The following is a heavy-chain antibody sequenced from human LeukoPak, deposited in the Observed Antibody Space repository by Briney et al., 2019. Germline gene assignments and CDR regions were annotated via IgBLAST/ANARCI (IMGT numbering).Heavy chain of an antibody. V-gene: IGHV3-7*01. J-gene: IGHJ4*02. Sequence: GGSLRLSCADSGFTFSSHWMSWVRQAPWKGLEWVANIKQDGSEIYYLDSVKGRFTISRDNAKNSLYLQMNSLRVEDTAVYYCATIEAVRFHYWGQGTLVTVSS. CDR2: IKQDGSEI. CDR3: ATIEAVRFHY. D-gene: IGHD6-19*01. CDR1: GFTFSSHW.